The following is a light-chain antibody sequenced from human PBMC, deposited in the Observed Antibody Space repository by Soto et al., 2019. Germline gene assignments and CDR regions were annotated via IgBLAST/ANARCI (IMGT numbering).Light chain of an antibody. CDR3: QQRSNWPPA. CDR1: QSVSSY. Sequence: EVVLTQSPATLSLSPGERATLSCRASQSVSSYLAWYQHKPGQAPRLLMYDASNRATGIPARFSGSGSGTDFTLTISSLEPEDFAVYYCQQRSNWPPAFGQGTRLEI. V-gene: IGKV3-11*01. CDR2: DAS. J-gene: IGKJ5*01.